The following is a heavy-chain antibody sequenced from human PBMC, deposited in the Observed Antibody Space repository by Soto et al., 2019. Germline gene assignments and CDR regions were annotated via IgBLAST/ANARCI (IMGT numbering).Heavy chain of an antibody. CDR2: MYKTGST. CDR1: GGSISGYY. V-gene: IGHV4-59*12. CDR3: AKDQGSSWYEIDY. Sequence: SETLSLTCTVSGGSISGYYWSWIRQPPGKGLEWIGYMYKTGSTVYNPSFKSRVTISVDTSKNTLYLQMNSLRAEDAAVYYCAKDQGSSWYEIDYWGQGTLVTVSS. J-gene: IGHJ4*02. D-gene: IGHD6-13*01.